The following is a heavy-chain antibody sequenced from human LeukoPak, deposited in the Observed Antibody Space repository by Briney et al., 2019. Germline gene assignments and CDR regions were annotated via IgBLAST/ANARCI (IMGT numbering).Heavy chain of an antibody. J-gene: IGHJ4*02. Sequence: GGSLRLSCAASGFTFSSYTMNWVRQAPGKGLEWVSSISSSSSFIYYADSVKGRFTIYRYNAKNSLYLQMNSLRAEDTAVYYCARDGSGYSDPVDYWGQGTLVTVSS. CDR3: ARDGSGYSDPVDY. CDR2: ISSSSSFI. V-gene: IGHV3-21*01. CDR1: GFTFSSYT. D-gene: IGHD3-22*01.